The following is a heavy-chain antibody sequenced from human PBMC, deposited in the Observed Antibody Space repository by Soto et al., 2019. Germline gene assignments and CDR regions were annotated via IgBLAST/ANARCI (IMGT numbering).Heavy chain of an antibody. CDR2: ISSSSSYI. CDR3: ARDTPSSSWYDY. D-gene: IGHD6-13*01. Sequence: GGSLRLSCAASGFTFSSYSMNWVRQAPGKGLEWVSSISSSSSYIYYADSVKGRFTISRDNAKNSLYLQMNSLRAEDTAVYYCARDTPSSSWYDYWGQGTLVTVSS. V-gene: IGHV3-21*01. J-gene: IGHJ4*02. CDR1: GFTFSSYS.